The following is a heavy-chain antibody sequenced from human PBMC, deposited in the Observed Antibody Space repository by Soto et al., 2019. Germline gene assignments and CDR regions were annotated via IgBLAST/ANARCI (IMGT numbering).Heavy chain of an antibody. CDR1: GYTFTGYY. V-gene: IGHV1-2*04. J-gene: IGHJ6*02. D-gene: IGHD1-26*01. CDR3: ARSVGYYYYGMDV. CDR2: INPNSGGT. Sequence: ASVKVSCKASGYTFTGYYMHWVRQAPGQGLEWMGWINPNSGGTNYALKFQGWVTMTRDTSISTAYMELSRLRSDDTAVYYCARSVGYYYYGMDVWGQGTTVTVSS.